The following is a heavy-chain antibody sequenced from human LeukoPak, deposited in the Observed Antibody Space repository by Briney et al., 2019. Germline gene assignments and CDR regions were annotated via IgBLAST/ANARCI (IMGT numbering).Heavy chain of an antibody. D-gene: IGHD3-3*01. CDR1: GGSTSSTNW. J-gene: IGHJ4*02. V-gene: IGHV4-4*02. CDR2: IHLDGRT. Sequence: PSGTLSLVCGVAGGSTSSTNWWTWVRQPPGKGLEWIGEIHLDGRTNYNPSLECRLTMSVDLSENHTSMKLTSVTAADTAVYYCAREGGFYRPLDYSGQGTLVTVSS. CDR3: AREGGFYRPLDY.